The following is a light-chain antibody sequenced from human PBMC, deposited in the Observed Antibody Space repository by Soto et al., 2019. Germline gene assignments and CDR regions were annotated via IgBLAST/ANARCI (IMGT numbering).Light chain of an antibody. CDR1: QSVSRN. V-gene: IGKV3-15*01. Sequence: EIVMTQSPVTLSVSPGERATLSCRASQSVSRNVAWYQQRPGQAPRLVIYATSTRATGIPARFSGSGSGTEFTLTISSLQAEDVAVYYCQQYSHWPLFTFGPGTKVDI. J-gene: IGKJ3*01. CDR3: QQYSHWPLFT. CDR2: ATS.